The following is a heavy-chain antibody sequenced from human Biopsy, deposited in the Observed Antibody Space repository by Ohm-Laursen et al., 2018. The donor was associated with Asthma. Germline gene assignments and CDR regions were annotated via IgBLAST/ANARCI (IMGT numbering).Heavy chain of an antibody. CDR2: IYRNGDT. Sequence: TLSLTCAVSGDSIDSGDYSWTWIRQSPGVGLEWIGYIYRNGDTYYNPTLKNRVTISIDRSKNQSSLRLRSVTAADTAVYYCARGWNCGGDCYSLDSWGQGTLVIVSS. V-gene: IGHV4-30-2*06. CDR1: GDSIDSGDYS. CDR3: ARGWNCGGDCYSLDS. D-gene: IGHD2-21*02. J-gene: IGHJ4*02.